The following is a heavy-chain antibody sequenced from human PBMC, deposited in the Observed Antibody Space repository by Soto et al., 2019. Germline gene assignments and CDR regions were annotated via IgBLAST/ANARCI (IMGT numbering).Heavy chain of an antibody. V-gene: IGHV1-69*01. CDR1: GGTFSSYA. CDR2: IIPIFGTA. Sequence: QVQLVQSGAEVKKPGSSVKVSCKAPGGTFSSYAISWVRQAPGQGLEWMGGIIPIFGTANYAQKFQGRVTSTADESTSTGYMTLSSLRSEDTAVYYCARSQGGSSSLDIYYYYYYGMDVWGQGTTVTVSS. J-gene: IGHJ6*02. CDR3: ARSQGGSSSLDIYYYYYYGMDV. D-gene: IGHD2-15*01.